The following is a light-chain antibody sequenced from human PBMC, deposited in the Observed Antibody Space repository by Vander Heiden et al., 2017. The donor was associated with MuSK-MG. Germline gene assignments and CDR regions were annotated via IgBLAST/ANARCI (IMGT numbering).Light chain of an antibody. CDR2: DNN. Sequence: QSVLTQPPAVSAAPGQKVTISCAGSISNIGNNHVSWYRHLPGTAPYLLIYDNNKRPSGIPDPFSGSTSGTSATLGITGLETGDEADYYCGTWDTKVFGTGTKVTVL. J-gene: IGLJ1*01. V-gene: IGLV1-51*01. CDR1: ISNIGNNH. CDR3: GTWDTKV.